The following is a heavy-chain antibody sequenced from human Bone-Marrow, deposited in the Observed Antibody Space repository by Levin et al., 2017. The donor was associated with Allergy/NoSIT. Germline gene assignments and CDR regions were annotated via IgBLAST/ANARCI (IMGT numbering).Heavy chain of an antibody. CDR1: GFTFSHPW. D-gene: IGHD6-6*01. V-gene: IGHV3-15*07. CDR3: TLEKWAAARPLDY. J-gene: IGHJ4*02. CDR2: IKSNADGGTT. Sequence: GESLKISCEASGFTFSHPWMSWVRQAPGKGLEWVGRIKSNADGGTTEYGAPVKGRFTISRDDSRNTLFLQMNSLKTEDTGVYYCTLEKWAAARPLDYWGQGTLVTVSS.